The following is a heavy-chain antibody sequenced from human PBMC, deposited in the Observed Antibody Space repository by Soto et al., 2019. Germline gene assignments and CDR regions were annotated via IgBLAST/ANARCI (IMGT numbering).Heavy chain of an antibody. CDR3: ARAVLRYFDWLSPFDY. CDR1: GYTFTSSD. CDR2: MNPNSGNT. J-gene: IGHJ4*02. Sequence: GASVKVSCKASGYTFTSSDINWVRQATGQGLEWMGWMNPNSGNTGYAQKFQGRVTMTRNTSISTAYMELSSLRSEDTAVYYCARAVLRYFDWLSPFDYWGQGTLVTVSS. V-gene: IGHV1-8*01. D-gene: IGHD3-9*01.